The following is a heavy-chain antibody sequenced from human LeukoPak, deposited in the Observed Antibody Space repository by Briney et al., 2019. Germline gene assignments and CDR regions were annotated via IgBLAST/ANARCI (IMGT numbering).Heavy chain of an antibody. CDR3: ARVNSSGWQRVYYFDY. CDR1: GDSISSYY. Sequence: SETLSLTCTVSGDSISSYYWSWIRQPPGKGLEWIGYIYYSGSTNYNPSLESRVTISVDTSKNQFSLKLSSVTAADTAVYYCARVNSSGWQRVYYFDYWGQGTLVTVSS. V-gene: IGHV4-59*01. J-gene: IGHJ4*02. D-gene: IGHD6-19*01. CDR2: IYYSGST.